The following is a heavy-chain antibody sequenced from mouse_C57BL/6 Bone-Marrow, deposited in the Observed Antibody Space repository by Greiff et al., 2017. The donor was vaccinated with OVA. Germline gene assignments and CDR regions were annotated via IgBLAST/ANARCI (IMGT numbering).Heavy chain of an antibody. V-gene: IGHV1-82*01. CDR2: IYPGDGDT. CDR3: ARKLLGIDY. D-gene: IGHD4-1*01. Sequence: VQLQQSGPELVKPGASVKISCKASGYAFSSSWMNWVKQRPGKGLEWIGRIYPGDGDTNYNGKFKGKATLTADKSSSTAYMQLSSLPSEDSAVSFCARKLLGIDYWGQGTTLTVSS. J-gene: IGHJ2*01. CDR1: GYAFSSSW.